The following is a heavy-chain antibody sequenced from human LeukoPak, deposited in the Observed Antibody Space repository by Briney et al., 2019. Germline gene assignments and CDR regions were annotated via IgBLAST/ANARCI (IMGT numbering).Heavy chain of an antibody. CDR3: AMNSNGYNLYFYMDV. D-gene: IGHD5-24*01. Sequence: GGSLRLSCAASGFTFSRYWMSWVRQAPGKGLEWVANIKQDGSEKYYVDSVKGRFTISRDNAKNSLYLQVNSLRAEDTAVYYCAMNSNGYNLYFYMDVWGKGTTVTISS. CDR2: IKQDGSEK. CDR1: GFTFSRYW. J-gene: IGHJ6*03. V-gene: IGHV3-7*01.